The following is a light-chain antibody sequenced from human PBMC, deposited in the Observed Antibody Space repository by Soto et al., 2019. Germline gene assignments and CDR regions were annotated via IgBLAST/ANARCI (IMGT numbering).Light chain of an antibody. J-gene: IGLJ2*01. CDR3: SSYTSGTSVV. V-gene: IGLV2-14*03. CDR1: NSDVGAYNY. Sequence: QSALTQPASVSGSPGQSITISCTGTNSDVGAYNYVSWYQQHPGKAPKLMIYDVSNRPSGISDRFSGSKSGNTASLTIAGLQAEDEADYYCSSYTSGTSVVFCGGTKLTVL. CDR2: DVS.